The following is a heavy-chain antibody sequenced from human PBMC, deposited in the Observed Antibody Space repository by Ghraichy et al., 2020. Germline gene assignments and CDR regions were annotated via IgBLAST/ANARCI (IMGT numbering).Heavy chain of an antibody. J-gene: IGHJ3*02. Sequence: SETLSLTCAVYGGSFSGYYWSWIRQPPGKGLEWIGEINHSGSTNYNPSLKSRVTISVDTSKNQFSLKLSSVTAADTAVYYCARLPLSSYYRYDAFDIWGQGTMVTVSS. V-gene: IGHV4-34*01. CDR2: INHSGST. D-gene: IGHD1-26*01. CDR1: GGSFSGYY. CDR3: ARLPLSSYYRYDAFDI.